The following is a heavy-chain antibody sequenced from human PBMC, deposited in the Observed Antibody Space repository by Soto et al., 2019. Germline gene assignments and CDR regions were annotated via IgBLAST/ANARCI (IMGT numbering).Heavy chain of an antibody. Sequence: ASVKVSCKASGYTFTGYYMHWVRQAPGQGLEWMGWINPNSGGTNYAQKFQGRVTMTRDTSISTAYMELSRLRSDDTAVYYCARDPSLWSAAAIGRDYWGQGTLVTVSS. V-gene: IGHV1-2*02. CDR1: GYTFTGYY. D-gene: IGHD2-2*02. J-gene: IGHJ4*02. CDR2: INPNSGGT. CDR3: ARDPSLWSAAAIGRDY.